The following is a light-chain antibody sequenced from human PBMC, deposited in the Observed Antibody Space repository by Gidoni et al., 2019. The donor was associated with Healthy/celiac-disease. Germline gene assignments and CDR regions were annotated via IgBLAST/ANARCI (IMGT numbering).Light chain of an antibody. V-gene: IGLV1-40*01. CDR3: QSYDSSLSGWV. CDR1: SSNIVAGYD. J-gene: IGLJ3*02. Sequence: QSVLTQPPSVSGAPGQRVTISCTGSSSNIVAGYDVHWYQQRPGTAPKLLIYGNSNRPSGVPDRFSGSKSGTSASLAITGLQAEDEADYYCQSYDSSLSGWVFGGGTKLTVL. CDR2: GNS.